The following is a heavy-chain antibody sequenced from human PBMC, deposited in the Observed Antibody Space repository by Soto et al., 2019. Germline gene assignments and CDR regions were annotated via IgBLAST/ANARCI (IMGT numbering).Heavy chain of an antibody. D-gene: IGHD3-16*02. CDR1: GGTFSSYA. J-gene: IGHJ4*02. CDR2: VIPIFGTA. CDR3: AGVSYDYVWGSYRYRLGDY. V-gene: IGHV1-69*01. Sequence: QVQLVQSGAEVKKPGSSVKVSCKASGGTFSSYAISWVRQAPGQGLEWMGGVIPIFGTANYAQKFQGRVTITADESTSTAYMELSSLRSEDTAVYYCAGVSYDYVWGSYRYRLGDYWGQGTLVTVSS.